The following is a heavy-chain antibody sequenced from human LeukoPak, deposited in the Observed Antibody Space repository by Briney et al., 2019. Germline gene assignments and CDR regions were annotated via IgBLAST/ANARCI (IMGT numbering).Heavy chain of an antibody. CDR2: IYYSGST. D-gene: IGHD6-19*01. Sequence: SSETLSLTCDVSGGSISSDSYYWAWIRQPPGKGLEWIASIYYSGSTYYNPSLKSRVTISVDTSRNQFSLKLSSVTAADTAVYYCASLAVAGLSEGYWGQGTLVIVSS. J-gene: IGHJ4*02. V-gene: IGHV4-39*01. CDR1: GGSISSDSYY. CDR3: ASLAVAGLSEGY.